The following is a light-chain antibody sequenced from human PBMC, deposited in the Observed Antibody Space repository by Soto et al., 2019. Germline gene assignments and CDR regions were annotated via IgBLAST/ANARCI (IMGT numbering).Light chain of an antibody. CDR3: SSYAGSNNLV. J-gene: IGLJ2*01. CDR1: SSDVGDYDY. V-gene: IGLV2-8*01. Sequence: QSALTQPPSTSGSPGQSVTISCTGTSSDVGDYDYVSWYQQHPGKAPKLMIYEVNKRPSGVPDRFSGSKSGNTASLTISGLQAEDEAVYHCSSYAGSNNLVFGGGTKLTVL. CDR2: EVN.